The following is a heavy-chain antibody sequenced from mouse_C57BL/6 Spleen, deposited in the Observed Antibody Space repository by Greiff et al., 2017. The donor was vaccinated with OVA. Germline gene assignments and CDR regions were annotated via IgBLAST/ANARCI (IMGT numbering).Heavy chain of an antibody. J-gene: IGHJ2*01. CDR3: ARSVDSSGYLDY. V-gene: IGHV1-82*01. CDR1: GYAFSSSW. Sequence: VKLQESGPELVKPGASVKISCKASGYAFSSSWMNWVKQRPGKGLEWIGRIYPGDGDTNYNGKFKGKATLTADKSSSTAYMQLSSLTSEDSAVYFCARSVDSSGYLDYWGQGTTLTVSS. D-gene: IGHD3-2*02. CDR2: IYPGDGDT.